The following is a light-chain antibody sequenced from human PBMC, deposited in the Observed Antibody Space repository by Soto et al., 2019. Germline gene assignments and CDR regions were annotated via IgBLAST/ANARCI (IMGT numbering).Light chain of an antibody. CDR1: QSVSVSY. CDR2: GAS. V-gene: IGKV3-20*01. CDR3: QQYSTTPWT. J-gene: IGKJ1*01. Sequence: EIVLTQSPGTLSLSPGERATLSCRASQSVSVSYLAWYQHRPGQAPRLLIYGASNRATGIPDRFSGSGSGTDFTLTINRLEPEDFAIYYCQQYSTTPWTFDQGTKVEIK.